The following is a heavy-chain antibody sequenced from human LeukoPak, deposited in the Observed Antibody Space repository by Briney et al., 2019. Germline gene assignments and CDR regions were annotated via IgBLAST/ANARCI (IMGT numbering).Heavy chain of an antibody. V-gene: IGHV4-39*01. CDR1: GGSISISSYY. CDR3: TSRGWIVGLVDY. CDR2: IYYSGTT. D-gene: IGHD3-22*01. J-gene: IGHJ4*02. Sequence: KPSETLSLTCTVSGGSISISSYYWGWIRQPPGKMLECIAIIYYSGTTYYNPSLKSRVTISADTSKNQFSLKLSSVTAADTAVYYCTSRGWIVGLVDYWGQGTLVTVSS.